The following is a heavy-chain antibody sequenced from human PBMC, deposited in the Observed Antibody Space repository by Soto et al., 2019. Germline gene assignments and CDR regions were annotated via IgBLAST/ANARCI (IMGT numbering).Heavy chain of an antibody. V-gene: IGHV1-69*13. D-gene: IGHD3-3*01. CDR2: IIPIFGTA. J-gene: IGHJ4*02. CDR3: AIWSGYRWLFDY. CDR1: GGTFSSYS. Sequence: SVKVSCKASGGTFSSYSISWVRQAPGQGLEWMGGIIPIFGTANYAQKFQGRVTITADESTSTAYMELSSLRSEDTAVYYCAIWSGYRWLFDYWGQGTLVTVSS.